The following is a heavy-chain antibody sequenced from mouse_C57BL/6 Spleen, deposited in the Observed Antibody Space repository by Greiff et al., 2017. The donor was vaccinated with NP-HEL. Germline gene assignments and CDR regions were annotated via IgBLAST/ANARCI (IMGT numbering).Heavy chain of an antibody. CDR1: GYSITSGYY. D-gene: IGHD2-3*01. Sequence: EVQLKESGPGLVKPSQSLSLTCSVTGYSITSGYYWNWIRQFPGNKLEWMGYISYDGSNNYNPSPKNRLSITRYTSKNQFFLKLNSVTTEDTATYYWARDDGYRFAYWGQGTLVTVSA. CDR3: ARDDGYRFAY. J-gene: IGHJ3*01. V-gene: IGHV3-6*01. CDR2: ISYDGSN.